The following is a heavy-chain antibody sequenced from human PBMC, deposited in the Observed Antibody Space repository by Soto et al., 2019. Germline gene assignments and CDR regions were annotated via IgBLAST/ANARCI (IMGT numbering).Heavy chain of an antibody. CDR3: ARGPSGDKVDY. D-gene: IGHD7-27*01. CDR1: GASVSSVNYC. V-gene: IGHV4-30-4*01. Sequence: QVQLQESGPGLVKPSQTLSLTCTVSGASVSSVNYCWSWIRQPPDKRLEWIGHIYDGGSTFINPSLTSRVSISVYTSKNQFSLQLSSVSAADTAVYYGARGPSGDKVDYWGQGTLVTVSS. J-gene: IGHJ4*02. CDR2: IYDGGST.